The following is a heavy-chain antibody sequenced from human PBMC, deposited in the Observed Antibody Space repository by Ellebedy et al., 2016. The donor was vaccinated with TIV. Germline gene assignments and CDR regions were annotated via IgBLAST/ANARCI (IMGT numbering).Heavy chain of an antibody. D-gene: IGHD4-23*01. CDR3: ATHYGGGGHDGFDI. J-gene: IGHJ3*02. V-gene: IGHV5-51*01. Sequence: KVSCKGSGYTFSMYWIAWVRQMPGKGLEWMGIIHPGDSETRYSPSFQGQVTISADKSSSTAYLQWSSLKASDTAMYYCATHYGGGGHDGFDIWGQGTTVIVSS. CDR2: IHPGDSET. CDR1: GYTFSMYW.